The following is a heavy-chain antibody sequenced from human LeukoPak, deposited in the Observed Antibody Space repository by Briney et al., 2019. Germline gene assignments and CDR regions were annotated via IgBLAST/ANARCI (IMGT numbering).Heavy chain of an antibody. CDR3: ATDKDAAFDY. V-gene: IGHV1-69-2*01. Sequence: GASVKVSCKASGYTFTDYYMHWVQLAPGKGLEWMGRVDPEDGETKYAEKFQGRIIITADTSTDTTYTELSSLRSEDTAVYYCATDKDAAFDYWGQGTLVTVSS. CDR1: GYTFTDYY. J-gene: IGHJ4*02. D-gene: IGHD2-15*01. CDR2: VDPEDGET.